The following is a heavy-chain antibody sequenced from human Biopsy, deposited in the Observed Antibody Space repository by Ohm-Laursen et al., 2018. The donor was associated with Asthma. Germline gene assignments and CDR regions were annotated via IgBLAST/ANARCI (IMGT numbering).Heavy chain of an antibody. CDR2: ISYDGSNK. Sequence: SLRLPCSASGFTFSSYGMYWVRQAPGKGPEWVAVISYDGSNKYYADSVRGRFTISRDNSKNTLYLQMNSLRAEDTAVYYCAKDTEGRYDFWSGLSYNYYGMDVWGQGTTVTVSS. CDR3: AKDTEGRYDFWSGLSYNYYGMDV. V-gene: IGHV3-30*18. CDR1: GFTFSSYG. J-gene: IGHJ6*02. D-gene: IGHD3-3*01.